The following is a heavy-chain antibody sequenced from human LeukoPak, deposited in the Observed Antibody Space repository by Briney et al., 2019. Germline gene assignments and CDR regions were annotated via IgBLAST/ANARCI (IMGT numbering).Heavy chain of an antibody. CDR1: GFTFSSYW. D-gene: IGHD3-16*02. V-gene: IGHV3-7*03. CDR3: ARGGDYDYVWGSYRFDY. Sequence: GGSLRLSGAASGFTFSSYWMSWVRQAPGKGLEWVANIKQDGSEKYYVDSVKGRFTISRDNAKSSLYLQMNSLRAEDTAVYYCARGGDYDYVWGSYRFDYWGQGTLVTVSS. CDR2: IKQDGSEK. J-gene: IGHJ4*02.